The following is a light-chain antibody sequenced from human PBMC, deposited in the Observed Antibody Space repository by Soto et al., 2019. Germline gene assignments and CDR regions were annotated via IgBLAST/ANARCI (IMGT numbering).Light chain of an antibody. Sequence: QSVLSQPPSASGTPGQRVTISCSGSSSNIGKNHVYWYQQLPGTAPKLLIYGNDHRPSGVVDRFSGSKSGSSASLAISGLRSDDEADYYCAVWDDSLSGPLFGGGTKLTVL. V-gene: IGLV1-47*02. CDR1: SSNIGKNH. CDR3: AVWDDSLSGPL. J-gene: IGLJ3*02. CDR2: GND.